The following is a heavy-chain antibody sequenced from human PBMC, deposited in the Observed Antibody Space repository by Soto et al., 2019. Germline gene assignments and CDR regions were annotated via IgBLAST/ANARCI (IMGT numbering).Heavy chain of an antibody. Sequence: ESGGGLVQPGGSLRLSCAASGLTFGDYWMSWVRQTPGKGLEWVANMRKDGSEKNYVDSVKGRFTIARDNARNSLYLQMNSLRVEDTAVYFCAEGIGWTSEFWGPGTHVTVSS. J-gene: IGHJ4*02. D-gene: IGHD6-19*01. CDR2: MRKDGSEK. CDR1: GLTFGDYW. V-gene: IGHV3-7*05. CDR3: AEGIGWTSEF.